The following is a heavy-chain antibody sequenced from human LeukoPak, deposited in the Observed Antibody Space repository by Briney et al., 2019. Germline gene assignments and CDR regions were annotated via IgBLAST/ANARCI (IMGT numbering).Heavy chain of an antibody. CDR3: ARVHSSNWYDS. CDR2: ISAYDGNT. D-gene: IGHD6-13*01. Sequence: SLKVSCKASGYTFNSYGITWVRQAPGQGLEWMGWISAYDGNTNYAQTFQGRVSMTTDTSTSTAYMELRSLRSDDTAVYFCARVHSSNWYDSWGQGTLVTVS. CDR1: GYTFNSYG. J-gene: IGHJ5*01. V-gene: IGHV1-18*01.